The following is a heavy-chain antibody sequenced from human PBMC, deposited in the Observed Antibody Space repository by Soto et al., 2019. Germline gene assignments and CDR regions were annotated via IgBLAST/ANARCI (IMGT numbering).Heavy chain of an antibody. CDR2: IHSGGNT. CDR1: GFTVSSTY. Sequence: ESGGGLVQPGGSLRLSCAVSGFTVSSTYMNWVRQATGKGLEWVSVIHSGGNTFYADSVKGRFTISRDNSKNTVYLQMSSLRGEDTAVYFCARALVTTPPRTFDYWGQGTLVTVSS. CDR3: ARALVTTPPRTFDY. J-gene: IGHJ4*02. V-gene: IGHV3-66*01. D-gene: IGHD2-21*02.